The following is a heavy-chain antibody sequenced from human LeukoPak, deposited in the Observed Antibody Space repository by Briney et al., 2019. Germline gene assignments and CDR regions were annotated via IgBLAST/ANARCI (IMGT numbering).Heavy chain of an antibody. Sequence: GASVKVSCKASGYTFTGYYMHWVRQAPGQGLEWMGWINPNSGGTNYAQKFQGRVTMTRDTSISTAYMELSRLRSDDTAVYYCATDDILTGSSEFDYWGQGTLVTVSS. V-gene: IGHV1-2*02. CDR2: INPNSGGT. CDR1: GYTFTGYY. D-gene: IGHD3-9*01. J-gene: IGHJ4*02. CDR3: ATDDILTGSSEFDY.